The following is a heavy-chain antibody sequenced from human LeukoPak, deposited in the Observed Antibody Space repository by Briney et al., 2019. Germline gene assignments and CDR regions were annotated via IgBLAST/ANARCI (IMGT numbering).Heavy chain of an antibody. V-gene: IGHV4-59*01. Sequence: TSETLSLTCTVSGGSISSYYWSWIRQPPGKGLEWIGYIYYSGSTNYNPSLKSRVTISVDTSKNQFSLKLSSVTAADTAVYYCARDLGYGDYVGYFDYWGQGTLVTVSS. CDR2: IYYSGST. J-gene: IGHJ4*02. CDR3: ARDLGYGDYVGYFDY. D-gene: IGHD4-17*01. CDR1: GGSISSYY.